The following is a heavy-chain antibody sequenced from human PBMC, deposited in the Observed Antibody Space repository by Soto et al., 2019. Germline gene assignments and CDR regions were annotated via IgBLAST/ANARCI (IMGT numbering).Heavy chain of an antibody. CDR2: IDPNSGGT. Sequence: AALKVSCKASGCTFNGYYMHWLRQAPGQGLEWMGWIDPNSGGTNYAQKFQGWVTMTWDTSITTAYMELSRLKSDDTAVYFCASGVSARPFDPWGQGTLVTVSS. V-gene: IGHV1-2*04. CDR1: GCTFNGYY. D-gene: IGHD6-6*01. CDR3: ASGVSARPFDP. J-gene: IGHJ5*02.